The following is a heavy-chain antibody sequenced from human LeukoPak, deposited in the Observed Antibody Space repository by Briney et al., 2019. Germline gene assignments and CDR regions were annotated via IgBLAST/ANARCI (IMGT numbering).Heavy chain of an antibody. CDR3: ASRASFYSGSTPDD. D-gene: IGHD1-26*01. CDR1: GFTFSSYS. V-gene: IGHV3-21*01. CDR2: ISSSSSYI. J-gene: IGHJ4*02. Sequence: PGGSLRLSCAASGFTFSSYSMNWVRQAPGKGLEWVSSISSSSSYIYYADSVKGRFTISRDNAKNSLYLQMNSLRAEDTAVYYCASRASFYSGSTPDDWGQGTLVTVSS.